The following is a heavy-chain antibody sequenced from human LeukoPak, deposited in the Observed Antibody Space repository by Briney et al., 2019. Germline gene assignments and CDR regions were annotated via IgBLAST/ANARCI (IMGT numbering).Heavy chain of an antibody. Sequence: GGSLRLSCAASGFTFSSYTMNWVRQAPGKGLEWVAVISYDGSNKYYADSVKGRFTISRDNSKNTLYLQMNSLRAEDTAVYYCAKALSSSWSRGRYFDSWGQGTLVTVSS. J-gene: IGHJ4*02. V-gene: IGHV3-30*01. D-gene: IGHD6-13*01. CDR1: GFTFSSYT. CDR3: AKALSSSWSRGRYFDS. CDR2: ISYDGSNK.